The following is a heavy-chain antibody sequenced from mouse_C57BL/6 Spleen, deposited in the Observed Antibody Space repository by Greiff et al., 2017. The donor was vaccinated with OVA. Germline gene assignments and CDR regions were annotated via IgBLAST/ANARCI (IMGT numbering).Heavy chain of an antibody. CDR1: GYTFTSYW. J-gene: IGHJ3*01. Sequence: VQLQQPGAELVMPGASVKLSCKASGYTFTSYWMHWVKQRPGQGLEWIGEIDPSDSYTNYNQKFKGKSTLTVDKSSSTAYMQLSSLTSEDSAVYYCARPYGYGFAYWGQGTLVTVSA. CDR3: ARPYGYGFAY. D-gene: IGHD2-2*01. CDR2: IDPSDSYT. V-gene: IGHV1-69*01.